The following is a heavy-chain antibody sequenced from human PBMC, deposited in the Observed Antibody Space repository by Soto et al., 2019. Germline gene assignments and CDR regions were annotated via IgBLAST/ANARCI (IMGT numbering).Heavy chain of an antibody. CDR1: GGSISSSSYY. CDR2: IYYSGST. J-gene: IGHJ4*02. V-gene: IGHV4-39*01. D-gene: IGHD4-17*01. CDR3: ASPTVVTLGIDY. Sequence: SETLSLTCTVSGGSISSSSYYWGWIRQPPGKGLEWIGSIYYSGSTYYNPSLKSRVTISVDTSKNQFSLKLSSVTAADTAVYYCASPTVVTLGIDYWGQGILVTVSS.